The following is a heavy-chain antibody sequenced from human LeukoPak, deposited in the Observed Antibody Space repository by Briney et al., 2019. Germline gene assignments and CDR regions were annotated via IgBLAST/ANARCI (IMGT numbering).Heavy chain of an antibody. V-gene: IGHV3-11*04. J-gene: IGHJ4*02. CDR3: AKDTGTYLEGY. CDR1: GFTFSDYY. CDR2: ISTSGSTI. Sequence: GGSLRLSCAASGFTFSDYYMSWIRQAPGKGLEWVSYISTSGSTIYYADSVKGRFTISRDNSKNTLYLQMNSLRAEDTAVYYCAKDTGTYLEGYWGQGTLVTVSS. D-gene: IGHD1-26*01.